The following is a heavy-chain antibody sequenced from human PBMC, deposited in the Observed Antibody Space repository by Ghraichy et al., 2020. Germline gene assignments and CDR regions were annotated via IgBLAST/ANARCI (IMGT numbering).Heavy chain of an antibody. V-gene: IGHV4-31*03. CDR2: IYYSGST. CDR3: ARDSRIHKGTSHAVDFDL. Sequence: SETLSLTCTVSGGSISSGGYYWSWIRQHPGKGLEWIGYIYYSGSTYYNPSLKRRVTISVDTSKNQFSLKLSSVTAAGTAVYYCARDSRIHKGTSHAVDFDLWGRGTLVTVSS. J-gene: IGHJ2*01. D-gene: IGHD2-15*01. CDR1: GGSISSGGYY.